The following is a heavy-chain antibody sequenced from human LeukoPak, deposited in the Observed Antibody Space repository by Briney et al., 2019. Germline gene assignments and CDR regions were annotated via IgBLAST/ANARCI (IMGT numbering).Heavy chain of an antibody. CDR3: ARGRVRRLRLGELSPYIDY. CDR2: INHSGGT. V-gene: IGHV4-34*01. Sequence: SETLSLTCTVSGGSISSYFWSWTRQPPGKGLEWIGEINHSGGTNYNPSLKSRVTISVDTSKNQFSLKLSSVTAADTAVYYCARGRVRRLRLGELSPYIDYWGQGTLVTVSS. D-gene: IGHD3-16*02. CDR1: GGSISSYF. J-gene: IGHJ4*02.